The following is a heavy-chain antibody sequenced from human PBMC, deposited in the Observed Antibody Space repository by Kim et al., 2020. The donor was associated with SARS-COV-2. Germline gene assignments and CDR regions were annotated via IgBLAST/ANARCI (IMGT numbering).Heavy chain of an antibody. CDR3: ARDLSVLGPNWGSHYYYGMDV. J-gene: IGHJ6*02. Sequence: GGSLRLSCAASGFTFSSYGMHWVRQAPGKGLEWVAVIWYDGSNKYYADSVKGRFTISRDNSKNTLYLQMNSLRAEDTAVYYCARDLSVLGPNWGSHYYYGMDVWGQGTTVTVSS. CDR2: IWYDGSNK. CDR1: GFTFSSYG. V-gene: IGHV3-33*01. D-gene: IGHD7-27*01.